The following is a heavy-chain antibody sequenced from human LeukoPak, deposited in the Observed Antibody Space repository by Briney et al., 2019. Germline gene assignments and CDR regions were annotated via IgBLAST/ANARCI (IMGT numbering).Heavy chain of an antibody. CDR1: GYSISSGYY. Sequence: SETLSLTCTVSGYSISSGYYWGWIRQPPGKGLEWIGSIYHSGSTYYNPSLKSRVTISVDTSKNQFSLKLSSVTAADTAVYYCARHRLPMGRVRYFDYWGQGTLVTVSS. D-gene: IGHD3-10*01. CDR3: ARHRLPMGRVRYFDY. CDR2: IYHSGST. J-gene: IGHJ4*02. V-gene: IGHV4-38-2*02.